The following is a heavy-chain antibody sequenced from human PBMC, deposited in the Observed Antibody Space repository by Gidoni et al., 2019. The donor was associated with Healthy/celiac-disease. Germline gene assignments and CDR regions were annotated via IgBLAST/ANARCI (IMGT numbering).Heavy chain of an antibody. CDR2: IYPGDSDT. V-gene: IGHV5-51*01. CDR3: ARQVAAPLGWFDP. Sequence: EVQLVQSGAEVTKPGESLKISCKGSGYSFTSYWIGWVRQMPGKVLEWMGIIYPGDSDTRYSPSFQGQVTISADKSISTAYLQWSSLKSSDTAMYYCARQVAAPLGWFDPWGQGTLVTVSS. CDR1: GYSFTSYW. J-gene: IGHJ5*02. D-gene: IGHD6-13*01.